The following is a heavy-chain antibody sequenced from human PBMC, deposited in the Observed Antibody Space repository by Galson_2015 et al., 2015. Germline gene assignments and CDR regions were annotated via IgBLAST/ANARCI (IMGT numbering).Heavy chain of an antibody. D-gene: IGHD3-16*01. J-gene: IGHJ4*02. Sequence: SLRLSCAASGFTFSNAWMSWVRQAPGKGLEWVGRIKSKTDGGTTDYAAPVKGRFTISRDDSKNTLYLQMNSLKTEDTAVYYCRVGPWGYFDYWGQGTLVTVSS. V-gene: IGHV3-15*01. CDR2: IKSKTDGGTT. CDR3: RVGPWGYFDY. CDR1: GFTFSNAW.